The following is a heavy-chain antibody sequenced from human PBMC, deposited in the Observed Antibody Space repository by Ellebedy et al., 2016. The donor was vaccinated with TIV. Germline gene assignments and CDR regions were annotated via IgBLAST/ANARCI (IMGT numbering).Heavy chain of an antibody. CDR2: IYYSGST. V-gene: IGHV4-59*04. Sequence: MPSETLSLTCAVSGGSISSYYWSWIRQPPGKGLEWIGGIYYSGSTYYNPSLKSRVTISVDTSKNQFSLKLSSVNAADTAVYYCARGYGDYVLYYFDYWGQGTLVTVSS. CDR3: ARGYGDYVLYYFDY. D-gene: IGHD4-17*01. J-gene: IGHJ4*02. CDR1: GGSISSYY.